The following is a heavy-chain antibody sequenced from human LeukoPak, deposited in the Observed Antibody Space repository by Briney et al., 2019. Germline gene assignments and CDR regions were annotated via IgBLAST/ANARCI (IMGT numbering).Heavy chain of an antibody. CDR3: AREGSGYTYGYNDAFDL. CDR1: GFSVSTNY. Sequence: PGGSLRLSCAASGFSVSTNYMSWVRQAPAKGLEWVSVIYSGENTYYADFVKGRFTISRDNSKNTLYLQMNSLRAEDTAVYFCAREGSGYTYGYNDAFDLWGQGTMVTVSS. D-gene: IGHD5-18*01. V-gene: IGHV3-53*01. J-gene: IGHJ3*01. CDR2: IYSGENT.